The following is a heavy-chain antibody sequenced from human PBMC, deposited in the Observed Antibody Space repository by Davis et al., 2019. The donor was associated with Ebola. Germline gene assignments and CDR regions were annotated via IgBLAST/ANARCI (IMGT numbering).Heavy chain of an antibody. Sequence: ASVKVSCKASGYIFTLYAIHWVRQAPGQRLEWMGWINAGNGDTKYSQKFQGRVTMTRNTSISTAYMELSSLRSEDTAVYYCARVTGELLFYGMDVWGKGTTVTVSS. J-gene: IGHJ6*04. V-gene: IGHV1-3*01. CDR2: INAGNGDT. D-gene: IGHD3-10*01. CDR3: ARVTGELLFYGMDV. CDR1: GYIFTLYA.